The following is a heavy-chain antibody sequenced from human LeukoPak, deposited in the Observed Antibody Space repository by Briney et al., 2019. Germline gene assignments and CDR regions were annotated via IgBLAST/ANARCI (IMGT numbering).Heavy chain of an antibody. V-gene: IGHV3-30*02. CDR3: AKDLYLAASYSNYGLGY. D-gene: IGHD4-11*01. CDR1: GFTFSSYG. CDR2: IRYDGSNK. J-gene: IGHJ4*02. Sequence: GGSLRLSCAASGFTFSSYGMHWVRQAPGKGLEWVAFIRYDGSNKYYADSVKGRFTISRDNSKNTLYLQMNSLRAEGTAVYYCAKDLYLAASYSNYGLGYWGQGTLVTVSS.